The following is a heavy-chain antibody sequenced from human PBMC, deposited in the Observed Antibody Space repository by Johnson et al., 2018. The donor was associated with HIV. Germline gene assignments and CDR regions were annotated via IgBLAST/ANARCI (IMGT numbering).Heavy chain of an antibody. CDR3: TIPYYYDSGGYQ. CDR1: GFTFSMYA. J-gene: IGHJ3*01. D-gene: IGHD3-22*01. Sequence: VQLVESGGGVVRPGGSLRLSCAASGFTFSMYAMHWVRQAPGKGLEYVSAISSNGGSTYYADSVKGRFTISRDNSKNTLYLQMDSLRAEDMAVYYCTIPYYYDSGGYQWGQGTMVTVSS. CDR2: ISSNGGST. V-gene: IGHV3-64*07.